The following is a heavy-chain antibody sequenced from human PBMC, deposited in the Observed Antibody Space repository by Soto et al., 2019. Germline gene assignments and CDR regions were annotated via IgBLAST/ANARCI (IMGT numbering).Heavy chain of an antibody. Sequence: QVQLQESGPGLVKPSETLSLTCTLSGGSVSSGIYYWSWIRQPPGKGLEWIGCIYYSGNTNYNPSLKSRVTISVDTSKNQFSLKLSSVTAADTAVYYCVRLSTFGGVIGAFDIWGQGTMVTVSS. D-gene: IGHD3-16*01. CDR1: GGSVSSGIYY. CDR3: VRLSTFGGVIGAFDI. CDR2: IYYSGNT. V-gene: IGHV4-61*01. J-gene: IGHJ3*02.